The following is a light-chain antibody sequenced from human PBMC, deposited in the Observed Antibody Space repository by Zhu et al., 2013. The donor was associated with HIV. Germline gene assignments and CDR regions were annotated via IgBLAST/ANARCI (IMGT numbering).Light chain of an antibody. J-gene: IGKJ1*01. V-gene: IGKV1-9*01. CDR2: TAS. CDR1: QAINTY. CDR3: QQYNTWPRT. Sequence: DVQLTQAPSFISASVGDRVIITCRASQAINTYVAWYQQRPGEAPKLLIYTASTLQTGVPSRFSGSGSGTDFTLTINSLQSEDFAVYYCQQYNTWPRTFGQGTKVEIK.